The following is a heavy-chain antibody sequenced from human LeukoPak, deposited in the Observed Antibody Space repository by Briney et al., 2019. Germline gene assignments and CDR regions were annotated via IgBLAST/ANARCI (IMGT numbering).Heavy chain of an antibody. CDR3: ARHPGGRYYYDSSGLDY. V-gene: IGHV4-39*01. D-gene: IGHD3-22*01. CDR1: GGSISSSSYY. Sequence: SETLSLTRTVSGGSISSSSYYWGWIRQPPGKGLEWIGSIYYSGSTYYNPSLKSRVTISVDTSKNQFSLKLSSVTAADTAVYYCARHPGGRYYYDSSGLDYWGQGTLVTVSS. J-gene: IGHJ4*02. CDR2: IYYSGST.